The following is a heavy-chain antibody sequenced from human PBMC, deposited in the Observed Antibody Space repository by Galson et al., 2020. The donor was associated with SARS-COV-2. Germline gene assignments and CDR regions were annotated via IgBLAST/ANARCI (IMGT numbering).Heavy chain of an antibody. J-gene: IGHJ6*02. D-gene: IGHD3-9*01. CDR1: GGSISSGDYY. CDR2: IYYSGST. CDR3: ARDQTKNAVLTGYYYYYGMDV. V-gene: IGHV4-30-4*01. Sequence: ASETLSLTCTVSGGSISSGDYYWSWIRQPPGKGLEWIGYIYYSGSTYYNPSLKSRVTISVVTSKNQFSLKLSSVTAADTAVYYCARDQTKNAVLTGYYYYYGMDVWGQGTTVTVSS.